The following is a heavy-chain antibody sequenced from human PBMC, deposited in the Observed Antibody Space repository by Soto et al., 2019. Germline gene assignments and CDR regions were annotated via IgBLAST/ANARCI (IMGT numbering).Heavy chain of an antibody. V-gene: IGHV5-51*01. CDR1: GYNFTSHW. D-gene: IGHD1-26*01. CDR2: IHPGDSDT. Sequence: PGESLKISCQGSGYNFTSHWIAWVRQMPGKGLEWMGMIHPGDSDTRYTSSFQGQVTISVDKSISTAYLQWSSLKASDAAIYYCARQGENRMSPDPATSDYWGQGTPVTVSS. J-gene: IGHJ4*02. CDR3: ARQGENRMSPDPATSDY.